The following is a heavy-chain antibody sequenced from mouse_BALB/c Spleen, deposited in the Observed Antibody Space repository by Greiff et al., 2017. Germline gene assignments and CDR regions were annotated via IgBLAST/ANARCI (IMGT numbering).Heavy chain of an antibody. CDR3: ARAYYGNHYYAMDY. D-gene: IGHD2-10*01. V-gene: IGHV5-4*02. CDR2: ISDGGSYT. CDR1: GFTFSDYY. Sequence: EVQGVESGGGLVKPGGSLKLSCAASGFTFSDYYMYWVRQTPEKRLEWVATISDGGSYTYYPDSVKGRFTISRDNAKNNLYLQMSSLKSEDTAMYYCARAYYGNHYYAMDYWGQGTSVTVSS. J-gene: IGHJ4*01.